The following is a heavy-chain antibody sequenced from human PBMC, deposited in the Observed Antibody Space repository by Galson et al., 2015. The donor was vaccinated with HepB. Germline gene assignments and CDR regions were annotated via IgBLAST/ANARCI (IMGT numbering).Heavy chain of an antibody. J-gene: IGHJ4*02. CDR2: INSRGTDI. CDR1: GFTFSDFY. D-gene: IGHD4-17*01. Sequence: SLRLSCAASGFTFSDFYLSWIRQAPGKGLEWVSYINSRGTDIYYGDSVKGRFTISRDNAKNSLFLQMNSLRAEDTAVYYCARGHYGLDYWGQGTLVTVSS. V-gene: IGHV3-11*01. CDR3: ARGHYGLDY.